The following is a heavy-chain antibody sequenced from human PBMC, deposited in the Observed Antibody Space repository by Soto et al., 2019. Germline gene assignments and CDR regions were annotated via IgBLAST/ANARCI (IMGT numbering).Heavy chain of an antibody. J-gene: IGHJ6*02. D-gene: IGHD2-15*01. V-gene: IGHV3-11*04. CDR2: ISSSSSTI. CDR1: GFTFSDYY. CDR3: ARRLGYCSGGSCTDYYYGMDV. Sequence: GGSLRLSCAASGFTFSDYYMSWIRQAPGKGLEWVSYISSSSSTIYYADSVKGRFTISRDNAKNSLYLQMNSLRAEDTAVYYCARRLGYCSGGSCTDYYYGMDVWGQGTTVTVSS.